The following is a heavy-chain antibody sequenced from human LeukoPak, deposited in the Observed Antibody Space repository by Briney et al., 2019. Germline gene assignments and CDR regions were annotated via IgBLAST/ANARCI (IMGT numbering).Heavy chain of an antibody. D-gene: IGHD6-19*01. V-gene: IGHV3-48*03. J-gene: IGHJ5*02. CDR3: ARDNSGWSLDP. Sequence: PGGSLRLSCAASGFTFSSYEMNWVRQAPGKGLEWVSYISSSGSTIYYADSVKGRFTMSRDNAKNSLYLQMNSLRTEDTAIYYCARDNSGWSLDPWGQGTLVTVSS. CDR1: GFTFSSYE. CDR2: ISSSGSTI.